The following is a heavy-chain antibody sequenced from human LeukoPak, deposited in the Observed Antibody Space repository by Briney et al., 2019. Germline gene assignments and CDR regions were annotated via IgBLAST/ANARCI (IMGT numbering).Heavy chain of an antibody. CDR2: ISAYNGNT. J-gene: IGHJ4*02. D-gene: IGHD6-13*01. Sequence: GASVKVSCKASGYTFTSYGINWVRQAPGQGLEWMGWISAYNGNTNYAQKLRGRVTMTTDTSTSTAYMELRSLRSDDTAVYYCARDYSSSWYSEYYFDYWGQGTLVTVSS. CDR3: ARDYSSSWYSEYYFDY. CDR1: GYTFTSYG. V-gene: IGHV1-18*01.